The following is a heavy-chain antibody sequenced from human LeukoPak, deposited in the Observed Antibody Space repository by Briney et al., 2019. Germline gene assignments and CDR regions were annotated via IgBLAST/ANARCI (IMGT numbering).Heavy chain of an antibody. V-gene: IGHV3-48*01. J-gene: IGHJ4*02. CDR1: GFTFSSYS. CDR2: ISSSSSTT. Sequence: GGSLRLSCAASGFTFSSYSMNWVRQAPGKGLEWVSYISSSSSTTYYADSVKGRFIISRDNSKNTLYLQMSSLRAEDTAVYYCVKGGNYDILSGYDYWGQGTLVTVSS. CDR3: VKGGNYDILSGYDY. D-gene: IGHD3-9*01.